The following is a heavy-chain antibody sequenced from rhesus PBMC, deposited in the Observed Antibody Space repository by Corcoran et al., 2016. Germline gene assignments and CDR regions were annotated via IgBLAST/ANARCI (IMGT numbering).Heavy chain of an antibody. Sequence: QVQLQASGPGLGKPSETLSRTGTFSGVSISGYDWSWIRQPPRKGLEWIWNIDGYSAGTNYNPYLKSRVTIAKDTSKNQFSRKMSSVTAADTAVYYCARRSDYFEYFEFWGQGALVTVSS. D-gene: IGHD3-22*01. J-gene: IGHJ1*01. CDR2: IDGYSAGT. CDR1: GVSISGYD. CDR3: ARRSDYFEYFEF. V-gene: IGHV4-81*01.